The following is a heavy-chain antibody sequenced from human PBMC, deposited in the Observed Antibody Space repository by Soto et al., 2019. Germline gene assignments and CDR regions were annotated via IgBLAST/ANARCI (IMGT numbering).Heavy chain of an antibody. CDR3: GRGLSSITMVRRRRYYYYMDV. CDR2: MNPNSGNT. Sequence: ASVKVSCKASGYTFTSYDINWVRQATGQGLEWMGWMNPNSGNTGYAQKFQGRVTMTRNTSISTAYMELSSLRSEDTAVYYCGRGLSSITMVRRRRYYYYMDVWGKGTTVTVSS. V-gene: IGHV1-8*01. J-gene: IGHJ6*03. D-gene: IGHD3-10*01. CDR1: GYTFTSYD.